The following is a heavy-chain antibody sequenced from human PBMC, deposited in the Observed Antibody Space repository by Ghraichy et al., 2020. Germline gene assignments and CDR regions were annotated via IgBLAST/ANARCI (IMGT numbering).Heavy chain of an antibody. J-gene: IGHJ5*02. D-gene: IGHD2-2*01. CDR1: GFTFSSYA. CDR2: VSGSGGGT. V-gene: IGHV3-23*01. CDR3: AKGCNDSTRCHGRRFDP. Sequence: GGSLRLSCAASGFTFSSYAMSWVRQAPGKGLEWVSAVSGSGGGTYYADSVRGRFTISRDNSKNTLFLQVNSLRAEDTAVYYCAKGCNDSTRCHGRRFDPWGQGTLVTVSS.